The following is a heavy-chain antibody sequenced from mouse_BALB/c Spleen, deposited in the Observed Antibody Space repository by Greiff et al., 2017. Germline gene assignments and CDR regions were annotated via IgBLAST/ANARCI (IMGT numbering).Heavy chain of an antibody. CDR1: GFTFSSYA. Sequence: EVQGVESGGGLVKPGGSLKLSCAASGFTFSSYAMSWVRQTPEKRLEWVATISSGGSYTYYPDSVKGRFTISRDNAKNTLYLQMSSLRSEDTAMYYCARNWDSAMDYWGQGTSVTVSS. J-gene: IGHJ4*01. CDR2: ISSGGSYT. D-gene: IGHD4-1*01. V-gene: IGHV5-9-3*01. CDR3: ARNWDSAMDY.